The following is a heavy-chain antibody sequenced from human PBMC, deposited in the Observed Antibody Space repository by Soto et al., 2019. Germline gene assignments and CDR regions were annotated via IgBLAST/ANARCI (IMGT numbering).Heavy chain of an antibody. CDR3: SGGVGDAF. D-gene: IGHD1-26*01. Sequence: EVHLVEYGGGLGQTGGSLRLSCAIFESTVSRDWMNWVRQAPGKGLEWVAHINQDGSEKYYVDSVKGRFTISRDNAKKSLYLQMNSLRPADTAMYYCSGGVGDAFWGQGTLVTVSA. V-gene: IGHV3-7*04. CDR2: INQDGSEK. J-gene: IGHJ4*02. CDR1: ESTVSRDW.